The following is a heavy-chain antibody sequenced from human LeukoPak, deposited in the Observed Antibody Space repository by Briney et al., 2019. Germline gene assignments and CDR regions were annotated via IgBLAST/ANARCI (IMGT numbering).Heavy chain of an antibody. D-gene: IGHD6-19*01. CDR1: GGSLSGYY. CDR2: INHSGST. CDR3: ARLAAVGSGWHDNFDY. V-gene: IGHV4-34*01. J-gene: IGHJ4*02. Sequence: PSETLSLTCAVYGGSLSGYYWSWIRQPPGKGLEWIGEINHSGSTNYNPSLKSRVTISVDTSKNQFSLKLSSVTAADTAVYYCARLAAVGSGWHDNFDYWGQGTLVTVSS.